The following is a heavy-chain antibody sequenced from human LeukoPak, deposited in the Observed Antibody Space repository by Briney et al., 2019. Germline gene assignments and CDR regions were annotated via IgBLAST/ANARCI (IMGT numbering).Heavy chain of an antibody. CDR2: IDIDGSST. CDR3: ARGFTIFGVVNDGFDI. J-gene: IGHJ3*02. CDR1: GFTFSDYY. D-gene: IGHD3-3*01. Sequence: GGSLRLSCAASGFTFSDYYMSWIRQAPGKGLVWVSRIDIDGSSTTYADSVKGRFTISRDNAKNTLYLQMNSQRAEDTAVYYCARGFTIFGVVNDGFDIWGQGTKVTVSS. V-gene: IGHV3-74*01.